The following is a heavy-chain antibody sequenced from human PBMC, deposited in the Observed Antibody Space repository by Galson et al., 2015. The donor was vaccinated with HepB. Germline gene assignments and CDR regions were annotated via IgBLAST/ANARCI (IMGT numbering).Heavy chain of an antibody. V-gene: IGHV1-2*04. D-gene: IGHD2-15*01. J-gene: IGHJ4*02. CDR1: GYTFSGYY. CDR3: AREELRYCSGGICYSGEFGY. Sequence: SVKVSCKASGYTFSGYYMHWVRQAPGQGLEWMGWINPNSGGTNYAQKFQGWVTMTRDTSISTAYMELSRLRSDDTAVYYCAREELRYCSGGICYSGEFGYWGQGTLVTVSS. CDR2: INPNSGGT.